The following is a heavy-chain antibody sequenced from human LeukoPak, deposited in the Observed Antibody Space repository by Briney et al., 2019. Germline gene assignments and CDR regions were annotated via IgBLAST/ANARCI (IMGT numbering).Heavy chain of an antibody. CDR3: VRAPGAT. J-gene: IGHJ5*02. D-gene: IGHD3-10*01. V-gene: IGHV3-53*01. Sequence: GGSLRLSCAASGFIVSSNHMSWVRQAPGKGLEWVSVIYSGGNTYYADCVKGRFTISRDNSKNTLYLQMDSLRGEDTAVYYCVRAPGATWGQGTLVTVSP. CDR1: GFIVSSNH. CDR2: IYSGGNT.